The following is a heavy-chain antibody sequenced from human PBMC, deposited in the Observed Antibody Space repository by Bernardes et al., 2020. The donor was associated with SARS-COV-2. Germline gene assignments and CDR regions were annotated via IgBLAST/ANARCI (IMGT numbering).Heavy chain of an antibody. D-gene: IGHD6-19*01. CDR1: GFTFSSYA. V-gene: IGHV3-23*01. CDR3: AKAPRYSSNYFDY. J-gene: IGHJ4*02. CDR2: ISCSGGST. Sequence: GGSLRLSCAASGFTFSSYAMSWVRQAPGKGLEWVSAISCSGGSTYYADSVKGRFTISRDNSKNTLYLQMNSLRAEDTAVYYCAKAPRYSSNYFDYWGQGTLVTVSS.